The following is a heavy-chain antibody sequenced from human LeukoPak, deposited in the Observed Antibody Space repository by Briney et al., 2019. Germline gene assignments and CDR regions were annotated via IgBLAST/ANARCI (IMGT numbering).Heavy chain of an antibody. D-gene: IGHD6-13*01. Sequence: GGSLRLSCAASGFTFSSYGMHWVRQAPGKGLEWVAVIWYDGSNKYYADSVKGRFTISRDNSKNTLYLQMNSLRAEDTAVYYCARDLAAGDLDYWGQGTLVTVSS. V-gene: IGHV3-33*01. CDR1: GFTFSSYG. CDR3: ARDLAAGDLDY. CDR2: IWYDGSNK. J-gene: IGHJ4*02.